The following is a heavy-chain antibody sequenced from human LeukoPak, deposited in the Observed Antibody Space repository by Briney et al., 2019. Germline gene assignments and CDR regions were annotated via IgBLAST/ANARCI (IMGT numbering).Heavy chain of an antibody. CDR2: MNPNSGNT. J-gene: IGHJ6*03. CDR1: GYTFTSYD. CDR3: ARVVVEAKTRTGTYYMDV. Sequence: ASMKVSCKASGYTFTSYDINWVRQATRQGLEWMGWMNPNSGNTGYAQKFQGRVTMTRDTSISTDYMALSSLRSEDTAVYYCARVVVEAKTRTGTYYMDVWGKGTTVTVSS. D-gene: IGHD1-14*01. V-gene: IGHV1-8*01.